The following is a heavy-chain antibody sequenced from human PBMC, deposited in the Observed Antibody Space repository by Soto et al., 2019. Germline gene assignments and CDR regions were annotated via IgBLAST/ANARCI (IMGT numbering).Heavy chain of an antibody. J-gene: IGHJ6*02. CDR3: SSGIVVVPALVVAYYYYGMYF. Sequence: QVQLVESGGGVVQPGRSLRLSCAASGFTFSSYAMHWVRQAPGKGLEWVAAISYDGSNKYYADSVNGRFTISRDNSMNTLYLQMNSLSAEDTSVYYCSSGIVVVPALVVAYYYYGMYFWGQGTTVNVSS. V-gene: IGHV3-30-3*01. D-gene: IGHD2-2*01. CDR2: ISYDGSNK. CDR1: GFTFSSYA.